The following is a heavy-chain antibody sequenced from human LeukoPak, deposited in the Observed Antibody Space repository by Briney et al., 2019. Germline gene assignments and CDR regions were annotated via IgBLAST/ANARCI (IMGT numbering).Heavy chain of an antibody. CDR3: APDTMTFDY. CDR2: SNPKSGGT. D-gene: IGHD5-18*01. Sequence: ASVKVSCKASGYSFIDYYMHWVRQAPAQGLEWMGWSNPKSGGTNYAQKFQDRVTMTTDTSISTAYMELSRLTSDDTAVYYCAPDTMTFDYWGQGTLVTVSS. V-gene: IGHV1-2*02. CDR1: GYSFIDYY. J-gene: IGHJ4*02.